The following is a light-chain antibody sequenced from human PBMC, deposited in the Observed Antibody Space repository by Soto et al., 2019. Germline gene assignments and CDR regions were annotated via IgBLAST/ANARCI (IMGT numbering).Light chain of an antibody. V-gene: IGLV2-14*01. CDR2: EAA. CDR3: TSYTSTSTLV. CDR1: SNDIGANNY. J-gene: IGLJ2*01. Sequence: QSALTQHASVSGSPGQSITISCTGTSNDIGANNYVSWYQHHPGKAPKILIYEAANRPSGVSHRFSGSKSANTASLTISGLQAEDEADYFCTSYTSTSTLVFGGGTKLTVL.